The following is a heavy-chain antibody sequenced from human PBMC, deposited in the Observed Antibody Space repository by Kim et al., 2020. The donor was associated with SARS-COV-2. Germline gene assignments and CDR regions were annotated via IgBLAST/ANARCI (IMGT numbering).Heavy chain of an antibody. CDR3: AKFGVLRFLEWLPRGFFDY. CDR1: GFTFSSYA. Sequence: GGSLRLSCAASGFTFSSYAMSWVRQAPGKGLEWVSAISGSGGSTYYADSVKGRFTISRDNSKNTLYLQMNSLRAEDTAVYYCAKFGVLRFLEWLPRGFFDYWGQGTLVTVSS. J-gene: IGHJ4*02. D-gene: IGHD3-3*01. CDR2: ISGSGGST. V-gene: IGHV3-23*01.